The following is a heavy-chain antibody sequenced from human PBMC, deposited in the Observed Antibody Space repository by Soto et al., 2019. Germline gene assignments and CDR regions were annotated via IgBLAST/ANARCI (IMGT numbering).Heavy chain of an antibody. CDR3: ARHPSDFWFDP. CDR2: ISHSGST. J-gene: IGHJ5*02. V-gene: IGHV4-30-2*01. CDR1: GGSISSGGYS. Sequence: SETLSLTCAVSGGSISSGGYSWSWIRQPPGKGLEWIGYISHSGSTYYNPSLKSRVTISVDTSKNQFSLKLSSVTAADTAVYYCARHPSDFWFDPWGQGTLVTVSS. D-gene: IGHD2-21*02.